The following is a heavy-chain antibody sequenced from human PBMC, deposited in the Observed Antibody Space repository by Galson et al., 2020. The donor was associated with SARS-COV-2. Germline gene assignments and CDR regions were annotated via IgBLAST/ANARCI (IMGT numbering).Heavy chain of an antibody. CDR1: GYTFTSYA. Sequence: ASVKVSCKASGYTFTSYAINWVRQAPGQGLEWMGWISAYSGNTNYAQKFQGRVTMTTDTSTGTGYMELRSLRSDDTAVYYCASDICYGSGVFDYWGQGTLVTVFS. J-gene: IGHJ4*02. CDR2: ISAYSGNT. V-gene: IGHV1-18*01. D-gene: IGHD3-10*01. CDR3: ASDICYGSGVFDY.